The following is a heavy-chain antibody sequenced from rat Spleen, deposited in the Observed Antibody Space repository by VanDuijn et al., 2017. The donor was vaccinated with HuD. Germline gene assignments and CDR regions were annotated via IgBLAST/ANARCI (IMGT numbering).Heavy chain of an antibody. D-gene: IGHD1-6*01. CDR1: GFTFSDYN. Sequence: EVQLVESGVGLVQPGRSPKPSCAASGFTFSDYNMAWVRQAPRKGRQWVACISYEVSSTYYGDSVKGPFTISRANAKSTLYLQMNSLRSEETVTYYCASPAYCSTPFDYWGQGVMVTVSS. CDR3: ASPAYCSTPFDY. V-gene: IGHV5-22*01. J-gene: IGHJ2*01. CDR2: ISYEVSST.